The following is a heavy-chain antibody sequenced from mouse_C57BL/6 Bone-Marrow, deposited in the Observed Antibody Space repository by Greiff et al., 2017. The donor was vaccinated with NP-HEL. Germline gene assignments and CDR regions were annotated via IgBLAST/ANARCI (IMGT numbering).Heavy chain of an antibody. CDR1: GYTFTSYG. CDR2: IYPRSGNT. J-gene: IGHJ4*01. CDR3: ARGRTYYYAMDY. V-gene: IGHV1-81*01. Sequence: QVQLKQSGAELARPGASVKLSCKASGYTFTSYGISWVKQRTGQGLEWIGEIYPRSGNTYYNEKFKGKATLTADKSSSTAYMELRSLTSEDSAVYFCARGRTYYYAMDYGGQGTSVTVSS.